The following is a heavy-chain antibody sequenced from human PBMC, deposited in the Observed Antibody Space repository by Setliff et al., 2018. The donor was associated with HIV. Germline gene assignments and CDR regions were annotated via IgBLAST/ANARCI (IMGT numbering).Heavy chain of an antibody. J-gene: IGHJ6*03. CDR2: INHRGSA. Sequence: PSETLSLTCAVSGGSFSGYFWSWIRQPPGKGLEWIGEINHRGSANHNPSFKSRVIISVDTSKNQFSLKLSSVTAADTAVYYWARQGGFSSRYYPRNYVDVWGKGTTVTVS. CDR3: ARQGGFSSRYYPRNYVDV. CDR1: GGSFSGYF. V-gene: IGHV4-34*01. D-gene: IGHD6-13*01.